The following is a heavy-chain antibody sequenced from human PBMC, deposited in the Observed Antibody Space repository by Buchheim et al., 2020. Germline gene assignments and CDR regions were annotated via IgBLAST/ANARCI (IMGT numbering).Heavy chain of an antibody. CDR3: ARSPQKAVADPYYFDY. J-gene: IGHJ4*02. CDR1: GYSFTSYW. CDR2: IDPSDSYT. V-gene: IGHV5-10-1*03. Sequence: EVQLVQSGAEVKKPGESLRISCKGSGYSFTSYWISWVRQMPGKGLEWMGRIDPSDSYTNHSPSFQGHVTISADKSISIAYSQCSSLKASDTAMYYCARSPQKAVADPYYFDYWGQGTL. D-gene: IGHD6-19*01.